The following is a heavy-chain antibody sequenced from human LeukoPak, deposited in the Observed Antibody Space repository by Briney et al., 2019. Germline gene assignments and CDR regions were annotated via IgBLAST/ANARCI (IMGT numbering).Heavy chain of an antibody. J-gene: IGHJ6*03. CDR3: ARDQVPWWFGGNHLYYSYMDV. CDR2: YMPIFDTA. Sequence: SVKVSCKASGVTFSEYAISWVRQAPGQGLEWMGRYMPIFDTANYAQTFQDRVTITADKFTRTAYMELSSLRSEDTAVYYCARDQVPWWFGGNHLYYSYMDVWGKGTTVTVSS. CDR1: GVTFSEYA. D-gene: IGHD3-10*01. V-gene: IGHV1-69*06.